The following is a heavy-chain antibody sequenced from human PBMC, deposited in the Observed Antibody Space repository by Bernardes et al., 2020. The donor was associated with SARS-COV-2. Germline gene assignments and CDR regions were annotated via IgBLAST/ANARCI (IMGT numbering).Heavy chain of an antibody. Sequence: GGSLRLSCAASGFTFSSYSMNWVRQAPGKGLEWVSSISSSSSYIYYADSVKGRFTISRDNAKNSLYLQMNSLRAEDTAVYYCAKGSPFYYDTSRYYYPFDYWGQGTLVTVSS. D-gene: IGHD3-22*01. CDR1: GFTFSSYS. CDR3: AKGSPFYYDTSRYYYPFDY. CDR2: ISSSSSYI. J-gene: IGHJ4*02. V-gene: IGHV3-21*01.